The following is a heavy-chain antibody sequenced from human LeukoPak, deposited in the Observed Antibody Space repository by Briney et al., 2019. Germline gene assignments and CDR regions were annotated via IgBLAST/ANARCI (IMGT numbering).Heavy chain of an antibody. CDR1: AYSISSGYY. J-gene: IGHJ4*02. D-gene: IGHD3-10*01. Sequence: SETLSLTCSVSAYSISSGYYWGWIRQPPGKGLEWIGSIHHTGYTFYNPSVKSRITISVDTSKNQFSLKLSSVAAADTAVYYCARLPRFGDGTVWGPFDYWGQGTLVTVSS. CDR2: IHHTGYT. CDR3: ARLPRFGDGTVWGPFDY. V-gene: IGHV4-38-2*02.